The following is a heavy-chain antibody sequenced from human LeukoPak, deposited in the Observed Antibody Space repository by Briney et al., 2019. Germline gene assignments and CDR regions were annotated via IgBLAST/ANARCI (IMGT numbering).Heavy chain of an antibody. CDR1: GYSISSGNY. D-gene: IGHD3-10*01. CDR3: ARRRRAVRGVLSYYYMDV. Sequence: PSETLSLTCTVSGYSISSGNYWDWIRQPPGKGLEWIGSIYHSGSTNYNPSLKSRVTISVDTSKNQFSLKVSSVTAADTAVYYCARRRRAVRGVLSYYYMDVWGKGTTVTISS. V-gene: IGHV4-38-2*02. CDR2: IYHSGST. J-gene: IGHJ6*03.